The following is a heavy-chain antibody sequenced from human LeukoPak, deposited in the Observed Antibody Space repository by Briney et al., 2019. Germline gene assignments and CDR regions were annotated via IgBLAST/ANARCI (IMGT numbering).Heavy chain of an antibody. Sequence: GGSLRLSCAASGFTFSSYWVHWVRQAPGKGLVWVSRINSDGSSTSYADSVKGRFTISRDNAKNTLYLQMNSPRAEDTAVYYCARELVPAAYMDVWGKGTTVTVSS. D-gene: IGHD2-2*01. V-gene: IGHV3-74*01. CDR1: GFTFSSYW. J-gene: IGHJ6*03. CDR2: INSDGSST. CDR3: ARELVPAAYMDV.